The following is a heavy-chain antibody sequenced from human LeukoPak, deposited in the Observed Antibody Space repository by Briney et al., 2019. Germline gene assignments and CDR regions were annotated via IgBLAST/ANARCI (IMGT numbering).Heavy chain of an antibody. CDR1: GFTFSIYG. CDR2: IRYDGSNK. CDR3: ARYGNAFDY. J-gene: IGHJ4*02. Sequence: GGSLRLSCAASGFTFSIYGMHWVRQPPGRGLEWVAFIRYDGSNKHYADSVKGRFTISRDNSKHTLFLQMNSVRAEDTALYYCARYGNAFDYWGQGTLVTISS. D-gene: IGHD2-15*01. V-gene: IGHV3-30*02.